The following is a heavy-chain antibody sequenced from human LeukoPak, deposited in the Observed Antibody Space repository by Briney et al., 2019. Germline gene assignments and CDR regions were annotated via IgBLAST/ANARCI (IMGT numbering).Heavy chain of an antibody. CDR1: GGTFSTYT. J-gene: IGHJ3*02. CDR2: IITTLGIA. CDR3: AREYPRAFDI. V-gene: IGHV1-69*04. D-gene: IGHD2-2*02. Sequence: SVKVSCKASGGTFSTYTMIWVRQAPGQGLEWMGRIITTLGIANYAQKFQGRVTITADKSTSTAYMELSSLRFEDTAMYFCAREYPRAFDIWGQGTMVTVSS.